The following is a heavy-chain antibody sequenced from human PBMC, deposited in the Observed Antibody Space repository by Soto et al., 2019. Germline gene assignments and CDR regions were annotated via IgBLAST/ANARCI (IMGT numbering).Heavy chain of an antibody. CDR2: ISSSSSTI. J-gene: IGHJ4*02. CDR3: ARGGTDYGDYVFLG. V-gene: IGHV3-48*01. Sequence: EVQLVESGGGLVQPGGSLRLSCAASGFTFSSYSMNWVRQAPGKGLEWVSYISSSSSTIYYADSVKGRFTISRDNAKNSLYLQMNSLRAEDTAVYYCARGGTDYGDYVFLGWGQGTLVTVSS. D-gene: IGHD4-17*01. CDR1: GFTFSSYS.